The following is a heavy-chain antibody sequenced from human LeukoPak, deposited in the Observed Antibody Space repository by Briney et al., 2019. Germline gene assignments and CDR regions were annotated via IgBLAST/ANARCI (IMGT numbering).Heavy chain of an antibody. CDR1: GGSVSSGSYY. CDR2: VYNSART. V-gene: IGHV4-61*01. Sequence: SETLSLTCTVSGGSVSSGSYYWSWIRQPPGKGLEWICSVYNSARTTYKPSLKSRATISVHPSNNQFSLKLSSLTAADTAVYYCARGGFGIPFDYWGQGTLVTVSS. J-gene: IGHJ4*02. CDR3: ARGGFGIPFDY. D-gene: IGHD3-16*02.